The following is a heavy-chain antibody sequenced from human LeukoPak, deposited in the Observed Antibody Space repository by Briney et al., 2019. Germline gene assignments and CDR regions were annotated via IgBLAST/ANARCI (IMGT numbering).Heavy chain of an antibody. Sequence: PSGTLSLTCAVYGGSFSGYYWSWIRQPPGKGLEWIGEINHSGSTNYNPSLKGRVTISVDTSKNQFSLKLSSVTAADTAVYYCARGAVAGGHDYWGQGTLVTVSS. CDR1: GGSFSGYY. CDR2: INHSGST. V-gene: IGHV4-34*01. J-gene: IGHJ4*02. CDR3: ARGAVAGGHDY. D-gene: IGHD6-19*01.